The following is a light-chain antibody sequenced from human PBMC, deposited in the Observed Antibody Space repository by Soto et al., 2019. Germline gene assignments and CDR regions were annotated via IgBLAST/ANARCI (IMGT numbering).Light chain of an antibody. CDR1: SSDVGGNDY. CDR3: CSYGFAGSDYLV. V-gene: IGLV2-8*01. J-gene: IGLJ3*02. CDR2: EVN. Sequence: QSALTQPPSASGSPGQSVTISCTGASSDVGGNDYVSWYQHHPGKVPTLMIFEVNKRPSGVPHRFSGSKSGNTASLTVSGLQAEDEADYYCCSYGFAGSDYLVFGGGTKVTVL.